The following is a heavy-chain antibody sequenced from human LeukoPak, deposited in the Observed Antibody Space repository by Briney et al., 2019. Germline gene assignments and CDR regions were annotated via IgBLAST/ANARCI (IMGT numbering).Heavy chain of an antibody. Sequence: PSETLSLTCTVSGGSISSYYWSWIRQPAGKGLEWIGRIYTSGSTNYNPSLKSRVTMSVDTSKNQFSLKLSSVTAADTAVYYCARVYPCYDFWSGYYSWFDPWGQGTLVTVSS. CDR1: GGSISSYY. CDR2: IYTSGST. D-gene: IGHD3-3*01. V-gene: IGHV4-4*07. J-gene: IGHJ5*02. CDR3: ARVYPCYDFWSGYYSWFDP.